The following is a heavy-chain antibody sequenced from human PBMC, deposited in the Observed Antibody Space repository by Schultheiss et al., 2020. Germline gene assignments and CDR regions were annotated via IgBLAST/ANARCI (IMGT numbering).Heavy chain of an antibody. V-gene: IGHV3-33*03. CDR1: GFTFSSYS. J-gene: IGHJ6*02. D-gene: IGHD5-12*01. CDR2: IWYDGSNK. CDR3: TTSGYDFYYYYGMDV. Sequence: GGSLRLSCAASGFTFSSYSMHWVRQAPGKGLEWVAVIWYDGSNKYYADSVKGRFTSSRDNAKNSLYLQMNSLKTEDTAVYYCTTSGYDFYYYYGMDVWGQGTTVTVSS.